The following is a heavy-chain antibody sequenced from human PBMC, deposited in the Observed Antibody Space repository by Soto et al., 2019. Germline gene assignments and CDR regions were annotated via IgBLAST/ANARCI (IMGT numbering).Heavy chain of an antibody. Sequence: QVQLVQSGAEVKKPGSSVKVSCKASGGTFGSYAFSWVRQAPGQGLEWMGGIIPVSGSAHYAQKFQGRVTITADESTRTAYMELSSLSSQDKAVYYCATALGCRSTSCTLDYWGQGTRVIVSS. CDR2: IIPVSGSA. CDR3: ATALGCRSTSCTLDY. J-gene: IGHJ4*02. D-gene: IGHD2-2*01. V-gene: IGHV1-69*01. CDR1: GGTFGSYA.